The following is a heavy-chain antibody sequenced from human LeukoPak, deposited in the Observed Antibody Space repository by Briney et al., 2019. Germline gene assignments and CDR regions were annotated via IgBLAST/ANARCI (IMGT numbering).Heavy chain of an antibody. J-gene: IGHJ6*02. CDR1: GGSISSGGYS. Sequence: KPSETLSLTCAVSGGSISSGGYSWSWIRQPPGKGLEWIGYIYHSGSTYYNPSLKSRVTISVDRSKNQFSLKLSSVTAADTAVYYCARGPLYYYDSSGYPYYYYGMDVWGQGTTVTVSS. V-gene: IGHV4-30-2*01. CDR3: ARGPLYYYDSSGYPYYYYGMDV. CDR2: IYHSGST. D-gene: IGHD3-22*01.